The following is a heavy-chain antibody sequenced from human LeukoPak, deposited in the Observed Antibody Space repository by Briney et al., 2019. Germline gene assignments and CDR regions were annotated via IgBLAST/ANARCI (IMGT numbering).Heavy chain of an antibody. D-gene: IGHD1-7*01. CDR1: GFTFNYAW. J-gene: IGHJ6*02. CDR3: TTDEDWNYARKDV. Sequence: PGGSLRLSCAASGFTFNYAWVSWVRQVPGKGLEWVGQTVSEIDGGATDYAAPVKGRFTISRDDSKSTLYLQMNSLKIEDTAVYYCTTDEDWNYARKDVWGQGATAIVSS. CDR2: TVSEIDGGAT. V-gene: IGHV3-15*04.